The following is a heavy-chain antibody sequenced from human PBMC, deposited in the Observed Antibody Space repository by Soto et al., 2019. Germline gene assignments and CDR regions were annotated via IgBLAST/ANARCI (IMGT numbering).Heavy chain of an antibody. Sequence: SETLALTCAVYGGCFSGSYWNWIRQPPGKGLEWIGEINQSGSTNYNPSLKSRVTISVDTSKNQFSLKLSSVTAADSAVYCCARVVGSSGWYYGSFDIWGPGTMVTVSS. D-gene: IGHD6-19*01. V-gene: IGHV4-34*01. CDR3: ARVVGSSGWYYGSFDI. CDR2: INQSGST. J-gene: IGHJ3*02. CDR1: GGCFSGSY.